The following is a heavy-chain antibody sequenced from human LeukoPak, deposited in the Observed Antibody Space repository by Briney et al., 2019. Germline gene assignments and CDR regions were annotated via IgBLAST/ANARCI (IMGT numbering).Heavy chain of an antibody. Sequence: GGSLRLSCAASGFTFSSYAMSWVRQAPGKGLEWVSAISGSGGSTYYADSAKGRFTISRDNSKNTLCLQMNSLRAEDTAVYYCAKDQALSRYFDWLSKHDAFDIWGQGTMVTVSS. J-gene: IGHJ3*02. V-gene: IGHV3-23*01. CDR3: AKDQALSRYFDWLSKHDAFDI. CDR2: ISGSGGST. D-gene: IGHD3-9*01. CDR1: GFTFSSYA.